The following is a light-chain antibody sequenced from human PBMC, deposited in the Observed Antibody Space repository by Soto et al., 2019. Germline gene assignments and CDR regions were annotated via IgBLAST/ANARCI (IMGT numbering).Light chain of an antibody. V-gene: IGLV2-14*01. Sequence: SVLSQSSYVPGSPGRSSSISCTRTSSDVGGYNYVSWYQQHPGKAPKLMIYEVSNRPSGVSNRFSGSKSGNTASLTISGLQAEDEADYYCSSYTSSSTLYVFGTGTKVTVL. CDR1: SSDVGGYNY. CDR3: SSYTSSSTLYV. J-gene: IGLJ1*01. CDR2: EVS.